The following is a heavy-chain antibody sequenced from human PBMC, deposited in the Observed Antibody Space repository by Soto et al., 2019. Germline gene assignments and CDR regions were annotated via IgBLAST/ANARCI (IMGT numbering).Heavy chain of an antibody. CDR3: AQIAYALVLGGFDY. Sequence: QVTLKESGPTLVKPTQTLTLTCTFSGFSLSTTAVGVGWIRQPPGRALEWLAVIYWDDDKRYSPSLKSRLTITKDTSKNQVVPTMTNMDPVETGTYYCAQIAYALVLGGFDYWGQGTLVTVSS. D-gene: IGHD3-16*01. J-gene: IGHJ4*02. CDR2: IYWDDDK. CDR1: GFSLSTTAVG. V-gene: IGHV2-5*02.